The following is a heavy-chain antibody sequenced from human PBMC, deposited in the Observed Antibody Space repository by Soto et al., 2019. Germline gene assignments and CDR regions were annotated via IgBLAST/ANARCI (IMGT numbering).Heavy chain of an antibody. CDR1: GYTFTGYF. D-gene: IGHD3-22*01. J-gene: IGHJ4*02. CDR2: INPNSGDT. V-gene: IGHV1-2*02. CDR3: ARVRTYYDSSGSLDY. Sequence: ASAKVSCKASGYTFTGYFMHWVRQAPGQGLEWMGWINPNSGDTNYAQKFQGRVTMTRDMSISTAYMELRRLTSDDTAVYYCARVRTYYDSSGSLDYWGQGTLVTVSS.